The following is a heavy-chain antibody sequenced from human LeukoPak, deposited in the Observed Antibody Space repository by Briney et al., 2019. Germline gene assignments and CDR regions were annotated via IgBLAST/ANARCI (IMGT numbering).Heavy chain of an antibody. CDR3: APTAEAYTSWWKV. V-gene: IGHV1-2*02. Sequence: ASVKVSCKASGYKFTDDYMHWVRQAPGQGLEFMGWIYPDSSFTNYAQKFKGRVTMTRDTSISTAYLEVRSLTSDDTAVYYCAPTAEAYTSWWKVWGQGTLVTVSS. D-gene: IGHD3-16*01. J-gene: IGHJ4*02. CDR2: IYPDSSFT. CDR1: GYKFTDDY.